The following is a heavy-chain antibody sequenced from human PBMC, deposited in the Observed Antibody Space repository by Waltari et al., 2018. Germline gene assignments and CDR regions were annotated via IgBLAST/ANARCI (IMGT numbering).Heavy chain of an antibody. D-gene: IGHD3-10*01. CDR2: IYHSGST. Sequence: QVQLQESGPGLVKPSETLSLTCAVSGYSISSSYYWGWLRQPPGKGLEWIGSIYHSGSTYYNPSLKSRVTISVDTSKNQFSPKLSSVTAADTAVYYCARLLFEGSSGYYYGIDPWGQGTMVTVSS. CDR1: GYSISSSYY. J-gene: IGHJ6*02. CDR3: ARLLFEGSSGYYYGIDP. V-gene: IGHV4-38-2*01.